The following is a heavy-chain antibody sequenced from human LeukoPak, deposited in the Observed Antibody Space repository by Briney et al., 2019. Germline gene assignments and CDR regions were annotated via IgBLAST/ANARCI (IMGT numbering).Heavy chain of an antibody. CDR1: GYTFTSYG. CDR2: ISAYNGNT. J-gene: IGHJ4*02. CDR3: ARGPQDSGSYWGSGY. V-gene: IGHV1-18*01. Sequence: ASVTVSCKASGYTFTSYGISWVRQAPGQGLEWMGWISAYNGNTNYAQKLQGRVTMTTDTSTSTAYMELRSLRSDDTAVYYCARGPQDSGSYWGSGYWGQGTLVTVSS. D-gene: IGHD1-26*01.